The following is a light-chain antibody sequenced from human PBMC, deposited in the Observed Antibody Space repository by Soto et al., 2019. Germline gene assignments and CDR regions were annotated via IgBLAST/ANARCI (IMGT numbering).Light chain of an antibody. Sequence: SVVTQPPSASRSPGQSVTISCTGNSSEVGGYNYVSWYQQHPGKAPKLMIYEVSKRPSGVPDRFSGSKSGNTASLTVSGLQAEDEADYYCSSYAGSNNFEVFGTGTKVTVL. V-gene: IGLV2-8*01. CDR2: EVS. CDR3: SSYAGSNNFEV. CDR1: SSEVGGYNY. J-gene: IGLJ1*01.